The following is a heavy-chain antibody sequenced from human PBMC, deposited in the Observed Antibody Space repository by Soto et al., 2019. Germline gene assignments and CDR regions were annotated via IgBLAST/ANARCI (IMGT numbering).Heavy chain of an antibody. Sequence: SVKVSCKASGGTFSSYAISWVRQAPGQGLEWMGGIIPIFGTANYAQKFQGRVTITADESTSTAYMELSSLRSEDTAVYYCAREESNSETTSFDYWGQGTMVTVYS. J-gene: IGHJ4*02. V-gene: IGHV1-69*13. D-gene: IGHD4-4*01. CDR1: GGTFSSYA. CDR3: AREESNSETTSFDY. CDR2: IIPIFGTA.